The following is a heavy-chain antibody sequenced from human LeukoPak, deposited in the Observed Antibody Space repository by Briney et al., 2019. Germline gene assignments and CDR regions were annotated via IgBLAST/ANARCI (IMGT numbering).Heavy chain of an antibody. V-gene: IGHV3-23*01. CDR2: ISGSGGST. D-gene: IGHD3-16*02. CDR3: AKFEVIHRIYYYGMDV. Sequence: PGGSLRLSCAASGLTFSSYAMNWVRQAPGRGLEWVSVISGSGGSTYYADSVKGRFTISRDNSKNTLYLQMNSLRAEDTAVYYCAKFEVIHRIYYYGMDVWGQGTTVTVSS. J-gene: IGHJ6*02. CDR1: GLTFSSYA.